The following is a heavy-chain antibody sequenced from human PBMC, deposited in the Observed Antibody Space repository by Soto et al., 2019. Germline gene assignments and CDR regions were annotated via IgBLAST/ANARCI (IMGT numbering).Heavy chain of an antibody. D-gene: IGHD3-22*01. CDR1: GYTFTSYG. J-gene: IGHJ4*02. CDR2: ISAHNDNT. Sequence: ASVKVSCKASGYTFTSYGITWVRQAPGQGLEWMGWISAHNDNTDYAQKLQGRVIVTRDTSTSTAYMELRSLISDDTAVYYCARVRDYYDSSGYYVDYWGQGTLVTVSS. CDR3: ARVRDYYDSSGYYVDY. V-gene: IGHV1-18*01.